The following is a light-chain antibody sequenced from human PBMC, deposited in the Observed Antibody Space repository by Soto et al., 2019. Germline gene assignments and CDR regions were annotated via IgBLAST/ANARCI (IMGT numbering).Light chain of an antibody. CDR2: GAS. V-gene: IGKV3-15*01. Sequence: ESVLTQSPATLSLSPGERATLSCRASPSVSNSLAWYQQKPGQAPRLLIYGASTRATGIPARFSGSGSGTEFTLTISSLQSEDFAVYYCQQYNNWPPITFGQGTRLEIK. J-gene: IGKJ5*01. CDR3: QQYNNWPPIT. CDR1: PSVSNS.